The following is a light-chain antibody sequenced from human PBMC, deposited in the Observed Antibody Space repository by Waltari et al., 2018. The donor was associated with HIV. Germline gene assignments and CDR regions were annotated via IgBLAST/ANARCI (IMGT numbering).Light chain of an antibody. J-gene: IGKJ3*01. CDR2: GAS. Sequence: EIVLTQSPGTLSLSPGERATLSCRASQTVSTSYLAWYQQKPGQAPRPLIYGASSRATGIPDRFSGSGSGTDFTLTLSRLEPEDFAVYYCQHYGSSPLFTFGPGTKVDIK. CDR1: QTVSTSY. CDR3: QHYGSSPLFT. V-gene: IGKV3-20*01.